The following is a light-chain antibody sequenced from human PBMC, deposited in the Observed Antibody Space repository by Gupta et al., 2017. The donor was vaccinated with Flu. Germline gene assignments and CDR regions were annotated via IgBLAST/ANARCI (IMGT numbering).Light chain of an antibody. CDR1: NSRIDSDERNS. Sequence: VTPRRPASTSCRASNSRIDSDERNSYNWFQQRPGQSPRRLLFKGVNRESGVPARLSSSGSGSAFTLKIIRRVAADVGVYYCMLGESYPHTFGQGAKMEIK. V-gene: IGKV2-30*01. J-gene: IGKJ2*01. CDR2: KGV. CDR3: MLGESYPHT.